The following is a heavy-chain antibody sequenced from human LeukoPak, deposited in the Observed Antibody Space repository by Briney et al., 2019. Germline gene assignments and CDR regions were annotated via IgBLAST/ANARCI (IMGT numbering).Heavy chain of an antibody. Sequence: PSETLSLTCAVSGGSISSGGYSWSWIQQPPGKGVEWIGYIYYSGSTYYNPSLKSRVTISVDTSKNHFSLKLRYVTAADTAVYYCARALVGATSYYYYYMDVWGKGTTVTVSS. CDR1: GGSISSGGYS. CDR2: IYYSGST. CDR3: ARALVGATSYYYYYMDV. J-gene: IGHJ6*03. V-gene: IGHV4-30-4*07. D-gene: IGHD1-26*01.